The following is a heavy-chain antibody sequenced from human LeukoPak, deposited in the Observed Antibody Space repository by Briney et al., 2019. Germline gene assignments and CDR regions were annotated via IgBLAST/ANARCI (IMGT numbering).Heavy chain of an antibody. D-gene: IGHD4-17*01. CDR2: IYYSGTT. CDR3: AGQGRTDYGPFDY. J-gene: IGHJ4*02. CDR1: GGSISSGGHF. V-gene: IGHV4-31*03. Sequence: SETLSLTCTVSGGSISSGGHFWNWIRQHPGRGLEWIGSIYYSGTTYYNPSLKSRVTISVDTSKNQLSLKLSSVTAADTAVYYCAGQGRTDYGPFDYWGQGTLVIVS.